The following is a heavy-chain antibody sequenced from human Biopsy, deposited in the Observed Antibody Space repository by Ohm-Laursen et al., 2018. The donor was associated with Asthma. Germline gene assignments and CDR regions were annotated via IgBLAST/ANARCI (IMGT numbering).Heavy chain of an antibody. J-gene: IGHJ4*02. Sequence: SLRLSCTASGFTFDDYALHWVRQAPGKGLEWVSGISWNSGSISYADSAKGRFTISRDNAKNSLYLQMNSLRAEDTALYYCAKGEWELLEANFDYWGQGTLVTVSS. CDR2: ISWNSGSI. D-gene: IGHD1-26*01. CDR3: AKGEWELLEANFDY. V-gene: IGHV3-9*01. CDR1: GFTFDDYA.